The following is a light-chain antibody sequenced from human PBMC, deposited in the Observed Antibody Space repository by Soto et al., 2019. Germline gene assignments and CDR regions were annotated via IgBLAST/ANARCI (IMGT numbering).Light chain of an antibody. J-gene: IGKJ5*01. V-gene: IGKV1-33*01. CDR3: QQYDNLPIT. CDR1: QDISNY. Sequence: DIQMTQSPSSLSASVGDRVTITCPASQDISNYLNWYQQKPGKAPKLLIYDASNLETGVPSRFSGSGSGTDFTFTISSVQPEDIATYYCQQYDNLPITFGQGPRLEIK. CDR2: DAS.